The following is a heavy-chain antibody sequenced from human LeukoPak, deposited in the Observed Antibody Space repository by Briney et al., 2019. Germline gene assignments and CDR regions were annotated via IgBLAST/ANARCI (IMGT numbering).Heavy chain of an antibody. J-gene: IGHJ5*02. V-gene: IGHV3-23*01. D-gene: IGHD4-11*01. CDR1: GFTFNRYA. CDR2: ISGSGGIT. CDR3: ATDGRVYRNWFCG. Sequence: GGSLRLSCAASGFTFNRYAMSWVRQAPGKGLDWVSGISGSGGITDYADSVKGRFTISRDNAKNTLYLQMSSLRAEDTAVYYCATDGRVYRNWFCGWGQGALVTV.